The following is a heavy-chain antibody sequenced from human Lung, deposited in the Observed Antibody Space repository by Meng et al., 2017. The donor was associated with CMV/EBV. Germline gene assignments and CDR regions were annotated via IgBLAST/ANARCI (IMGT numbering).Heavy chain of an antibody. D-gene: IGHD3-3*01. CDR3: ARGIKEWSYFYYHAMDV. V-gene: IGHV3-30*04. CDR2: VSYDGSHK. CDR1: GFTFSSSA. J-gene: IGHJ6*02. Sequence: GESXKISCAASGFTFSSSAMHWVRQAPGKGLEWVAVVSYDGSHKYYADSVKGRFTISRDNSKNSLYLQMNSLRPEDTAVYYCARGIKEWSYFYYHAMDVWGQGXTVTVSS.